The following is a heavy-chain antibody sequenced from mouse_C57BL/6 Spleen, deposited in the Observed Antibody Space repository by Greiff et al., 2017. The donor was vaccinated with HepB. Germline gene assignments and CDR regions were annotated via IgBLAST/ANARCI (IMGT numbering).Heavy chain of an antibody. J-gene: IGHJ2*01. D-gene: IGHD3-2*02. Sequence: VQLQQSGPELVKPGASVKISCKASGYAFSSSWMNWVKQRPGKGLEWIGRIYPGDGDTNYNGKFKGKATLTADKSSSTAYMQLSSLTSEDSAVYFCARRGSSGYLDSWGQGTTLTVSS. CDR1: GYAFSSSW. CDR2: IYPGDGDT. V-gene: IGHV1-82*01. CDR3: ARRGSSGYLDS.